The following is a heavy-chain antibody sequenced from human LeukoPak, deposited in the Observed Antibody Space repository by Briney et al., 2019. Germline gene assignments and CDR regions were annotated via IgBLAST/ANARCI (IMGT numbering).Heavy chain of an antibody. CDR2: INAGNGNT. CDR1: GYTFTSYA. Sequence: ASVKVSCKASGYTFTSYAMHWVRQAPGHRLEWMGWINAGNGNTKYSQKFQGRVTITRDTSASTAYMGLSSLRFEDTAVYYCATARGVGSGSYYYYYGMDVWGQGTTVTVSS. J-gene: IGHJ6*02. V-gene: IGHV1-3*01. D-gene: IGHD1-26*01. CDR3: ATARGVGSGSYYYYYGMDV.